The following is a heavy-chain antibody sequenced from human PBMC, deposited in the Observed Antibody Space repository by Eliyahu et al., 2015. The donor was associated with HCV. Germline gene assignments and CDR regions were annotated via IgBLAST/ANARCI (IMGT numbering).Heavy chain of an antibody. D-gene: IGHD1-1*01. CDR3: ARERQRGPFNNKDLYGIDY. J-gene: IGHJ4*02. Sequence: QVRLVESGGGVVQPGRSLRLSCAASGFIFSXXPLHWVRQAPGXGLEWVAVTSKDGHSEYFLTSVEGRFTXXRDNSNNRLYLEMNSLRDEDTGVYYCARERQRGPFNNKDLYGIDYWGLGTVVTVSS. V-gene: IGHV3-30*04. CDR2: TSKDGHSE. CDR1: GFIFSXXP.